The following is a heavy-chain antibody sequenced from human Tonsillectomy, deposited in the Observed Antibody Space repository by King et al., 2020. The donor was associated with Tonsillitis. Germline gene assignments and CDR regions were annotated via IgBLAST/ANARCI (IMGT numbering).Heavy chain of an antibody. CDR3: AKDDRTAMAPFDY. CDR2: ISGSGINT. Sequence: VQLVESGGGLVQPGGSLRLSCAASGFTFSSYPMSWVRQAPGKGLEWVSGISGSGINTDYADSVKGRFTISRDNSKNTLYLQMNSLRAEDAAVYYCAKDDRTAMAPFDYWGQGTLVTVSS. J-gene: IGHJ4*02. CDR1: GFTFSSYP. V-gene: IGHV3-23*04. D-gene: IGHD5-18*01.